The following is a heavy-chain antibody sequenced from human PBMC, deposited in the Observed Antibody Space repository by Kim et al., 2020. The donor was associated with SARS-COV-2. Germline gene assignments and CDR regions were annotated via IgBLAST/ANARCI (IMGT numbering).Heavy chain of an antibody. CDR2: ISDSGAST. CDR1: GFTFNNYG. V-gene: IGHV3-23*01. D-gene: IGHD1-1*01. J-gene: IGHJ4*02. CDR3: AKETGNKYYFDY. Sequence: GGSLRLSCAASGFTFNNYGMNWVRQAPGKGLEWVSAISDSGASTSYADSAKGRFTISRDNSKNTLYLQMNSLRAEDTAIYYCAKETGNKYYFDYWGQGTLVPVSS.